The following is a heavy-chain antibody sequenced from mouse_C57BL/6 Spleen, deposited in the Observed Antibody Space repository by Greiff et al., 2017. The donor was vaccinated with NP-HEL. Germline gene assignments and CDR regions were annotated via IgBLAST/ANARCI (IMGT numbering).Heavy chain of an antibody. CDR3: ARGGGNYEGVDY. J-gene: IGHJ4*01. Sequence: QVQLQQPGAELVRPGSSVKLSCKASGYTFTSYWMHWVKQRPIQGLEWIGNIDPSDSETHYNQKFKDKATLTVDKSSSTAYMQLSSLTSEDSAVYYCARGGGNYEGVDYWGQGTSVTVSS. CDR2: IDPSDSET. CDR1: GYTFTSYW. V-gene: IGHV1-52*01. D-gene: IGHD2-1*01.